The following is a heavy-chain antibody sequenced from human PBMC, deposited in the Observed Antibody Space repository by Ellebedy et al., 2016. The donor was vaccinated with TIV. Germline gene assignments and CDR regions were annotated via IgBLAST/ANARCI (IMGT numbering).Heavy chain of an antibody. D-gene: IGHD2-21*01. CDR1: GFTFSSYW. CDR3: ARAMGGDIAGWFNP. Sequence: GESLKISXAASGFTFSSYWMSWVRQAPGKGLEWVANIKQDGSEKYYVDSVKGRFTISRDNAKNSLYLQMNSLRAEDTAVYYCARAMGGDIAGWFNPWGQGTLVTVSS. CDR2: IKQDGSEK. V-gene: IGHV3-7*04. J-gene: IGHJ5*02.